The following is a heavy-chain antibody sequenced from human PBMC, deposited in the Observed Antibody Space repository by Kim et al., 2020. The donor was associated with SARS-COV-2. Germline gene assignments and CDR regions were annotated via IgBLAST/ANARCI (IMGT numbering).Heavy chain of an antibody. J-gene: IGHJ3*02. V-gene: IGHV3-11*04. CDR1: GFTFSGYF. Sequence: GGSLRLSCTASGFTFSGYFMSWDRQPPGKGLEWISSISSSGGNEYYADSVKGRFTISRDNAKKSLHLKMNSLRVDDTAGYYCARRQELAGLGDTFDIWGQGALVTVSS. CDR3: ARRQELAGLGDTFDI. D-gene: IGHD6-19*01. CDR2: ISSSGGNE.